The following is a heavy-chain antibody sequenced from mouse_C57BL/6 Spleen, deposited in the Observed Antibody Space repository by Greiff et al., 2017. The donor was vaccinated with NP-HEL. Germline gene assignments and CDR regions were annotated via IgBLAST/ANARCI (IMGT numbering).Heavy chain of an antibody. CDR1: GFSLTSYG. CDR3: ASYNGYYAYYAMDY. V-gene: IGHV2-2*01. J-gene: IGHJ4*01. Sequence: QVQLMQSGPGLVQPSQSLSITCTVSGFSLTSYGVHWVRQSPGKGLEWLGVIWSSGSADYNATLISRLSISNDTSKSQVFFKMNSLQADDTSIYYCASYNGYYAYYAMDYWGQGTSVTVSS. D-gene: IGHD2-3*01. CDR2: IWSSGSA.